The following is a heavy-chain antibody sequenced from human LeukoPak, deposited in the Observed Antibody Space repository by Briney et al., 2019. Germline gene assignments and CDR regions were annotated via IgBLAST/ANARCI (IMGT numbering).Heavy chain of an antibody. CDR2: IHYTGGT. J-gene: IGHJ4*02. CDR3: ARGRFGGSDY. V-gene: IGHV4-34*01. CDR1: GGSISGYY. D-gene: IGHD3-16*01. Sequence: SETLSLTCAVYGGSISGYYWSWIRQPPGKGLEWVGEIHYTGGTSYNPSLKSRATISIDTSRNQLSLKLSSVTAADTAVYYCARGRFGGSDYWGQGTLVTVSS.